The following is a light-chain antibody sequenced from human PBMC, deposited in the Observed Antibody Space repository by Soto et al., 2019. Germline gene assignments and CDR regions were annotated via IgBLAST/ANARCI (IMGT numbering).Light chain of an antibody. Sequence: IQVTQSPSSLSASTGDRVTITCRASQGISSYLAWYQQKPGKAPKLLIYAASTLQSGVPSRFSGSGAGTDFTLTISCLQSEDFATYYCQPYYSYPYTFGQGTKVDIK. J-gene: IGKJ2*01. CDR2: AAS. CDR1: QGISSY. CDR3: QPYYSYPYT. V-gene: IGKV1-8*01.